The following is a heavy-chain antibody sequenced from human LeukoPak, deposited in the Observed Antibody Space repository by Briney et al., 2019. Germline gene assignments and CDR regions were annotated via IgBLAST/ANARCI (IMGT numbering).Heavy chain of an antibody. CDR1: GFTFSSYG. V-gene: IGHV3-21*01. Sequence: GGSLRLSCAASGFTFSSYGMNWVRQAPGKGLEWVSSITTSSSYIYYADSLKGRFTISRDNAKKSLYLQMNSLRAEDTAVYYCARDGDRDAFDIWGQGTMVTVSS. D-gene: IGHD3-10*01. CDR3: ARDGDRDAFDI. J-gene: IGHJ3*02. CDR2: ITTSSSYI.